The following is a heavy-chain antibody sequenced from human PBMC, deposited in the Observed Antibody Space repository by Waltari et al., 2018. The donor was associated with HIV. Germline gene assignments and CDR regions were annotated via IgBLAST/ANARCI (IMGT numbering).Heavy chain of an antibody. Sequence: QVQLVQSGSELKKPGASVKVSCKASGYTLINYAMNWVRQAPGQGLEWMGWINPTTGNPTYAQGFTGRFVFSLDTSVSTAYLQISSLKTEDTAVYYCARAREWELLYPIDYWGQGTLVTVS. V-gene: IGHV7-4-1*02. D-gene: IGHD1-26*01. CDR1: GYTLINYA. J-gene: IGHJ4*02. CDR2: INPTTGNP. CDR3: ARAREWELLYPIDY.